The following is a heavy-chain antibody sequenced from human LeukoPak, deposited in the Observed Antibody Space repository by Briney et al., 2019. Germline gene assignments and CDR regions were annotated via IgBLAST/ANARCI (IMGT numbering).Heavy chain of an antibody. V-gene: IGHV3-30*04. CDR1: GFTFSAFP. D-gene: IGHD5-12*01. CDR2: TSRDGSDK. J-gene: IGHJ4*02. Sequence: GGSLRLSCSASGFTFSAFPMHWVRQAPGKGLEWLAVTSRDGSDKYYTASVKGRFTISRDNSNNTLYVQMNSLRAEDTAVYYCARGGIVAPDYWGQGTLVTVSS. CDR3: ARGGIVAPDY.